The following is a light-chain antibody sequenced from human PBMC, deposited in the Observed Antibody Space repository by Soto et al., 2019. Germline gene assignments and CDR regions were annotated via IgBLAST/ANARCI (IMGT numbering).Light chain of an antibody. CDR2: LNNDGSH. J-gene: IGLJ2*01. CDR1: SGHSSYS. CDR3: QTWGTGFQV. V-gene: IGLV4-69*01. Sequence: QHVLTQSPSASASLGASVKLTCTLSSGHSSYSLAWHQNQPGKGPRYLMDLNNDGSHSKGDVIPDRFSGSSSGAERYLIIASLQSEDEADYSCQTWGTGFQVFGGGTKLTVL.